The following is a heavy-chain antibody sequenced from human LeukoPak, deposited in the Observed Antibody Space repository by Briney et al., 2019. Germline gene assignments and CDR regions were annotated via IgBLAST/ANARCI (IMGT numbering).Heavy chain of an antibody. CDR2: VSHNGHT. Sequence: SETLSLTCYVSGDSINNDNYSWGWVRQSPGAGLEWLGSVSHNGHTIYTPSLKSRLTLSVDTSKNHFSLNLTSATAADTAVYFCASVLQSGTYPSGSDYYFDSWGRGTLVTVTS. D-gene: IGHD1-26*01. J-gene: IGHJ4*01. CDR1: GDSINNDNYS. V-gene: IGHV4-39*02. CDR3: ASVLQSGTYPSGSDYYFDS.